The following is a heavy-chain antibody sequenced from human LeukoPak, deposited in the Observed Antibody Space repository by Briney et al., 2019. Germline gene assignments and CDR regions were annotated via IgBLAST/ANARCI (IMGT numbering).Heavy chain of an antibody. D-gene: IGHD3-9*01. CDR2: ISGSGGST. CDR3: AKGTSLINILTGYFYYFDY. V-gene: IGHV3-23*01. CDR1: GFTFSSYA. Sequence: PGGSLRLSCAASGFTFSSYAMSWVRQAPGKGLEWVSAISGSGGSTYYADSGKGRFTISRDNSKNTLYLQMNSLGAEDTAVYYCAKGTSLINILTGYFYYFDYWGRERWSPSPQ. J-gene: IGHJ4*02.